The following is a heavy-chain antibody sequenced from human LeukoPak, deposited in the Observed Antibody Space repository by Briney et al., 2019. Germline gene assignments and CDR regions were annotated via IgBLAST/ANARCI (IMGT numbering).Heavy chain of an antibody. D-gene: IGHD6-19*01. Sequence: GGSLRLSCAASGFTFTSHSMHWVCQAPGTRLEWVAVISYDGDNTYYADSVKGRFTISRDNSKNTLYLEMNTLRLEDTALYYCARGSGGVAVASTDYWGQGILVTVSS. CDR2: ISYDGDNT. CDR1: GFTFTSHS. V-gene: IGHV3-30-3*01. J-gene: IGHJ4*02. CDR3: ARGSGGVAVASTDY.